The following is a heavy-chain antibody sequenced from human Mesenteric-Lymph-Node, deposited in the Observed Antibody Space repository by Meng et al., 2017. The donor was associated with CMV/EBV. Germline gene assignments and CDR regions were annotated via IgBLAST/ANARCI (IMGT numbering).Heavy chain of an antibody. CDR3: ARDLDYGDLNDAFDI. CDR1: PSSSSSYY. V-gene: IGHV4-39*07. D-gene: IGHD4-17*01. Sequence: PSSSSSYYWGWIGQPAGKGREGIGSIYYSGSTYYNPSLKRRVTISVDTSKNQFSLKLSSVTAADTAVYYCARDLDYGDLNDAFDIWGQGTMVTVSS. CDR2: IYYSGST. J-gene: IGHJ3*02.